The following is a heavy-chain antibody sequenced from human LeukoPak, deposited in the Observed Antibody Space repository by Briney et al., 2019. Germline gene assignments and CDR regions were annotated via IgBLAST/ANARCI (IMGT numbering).Heavy chain of an antibody. J-gene: IGHJ6*03. CDR2: IRYDGSNK. V-gene: IGHV3-30*02. D-gene: IGHD5-12*01. Sequence: GGSLRLSCAASGFTFSSYGMHWVRQAPGKGLEWVAFIRYDGSNKYYADSVKGRFTISRDNSKNTLYLQMNSLRAEDTAVYYCAKARGSHYYYYYMDVWGKGTTVTISS. CDR1: GFTFSSYG. CDR3: AKARGSHYYYYYMDV.